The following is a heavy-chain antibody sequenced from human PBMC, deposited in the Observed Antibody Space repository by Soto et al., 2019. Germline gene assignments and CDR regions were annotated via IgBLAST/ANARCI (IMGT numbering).Heavy chain of an antibody. CDR1: GFTFSSYG. CDR3: AMDVFSLGGGVLDV. Sequence: QVQLVESGGGVVQPGRSVRLSCAASGFTFSSYGMHWVREAPGKGLEWVAALWYDGSNKYYAESVKGRFSISRDNSNNTLYLQMICLRADDTAGYYCAMDVFSLGGGVLDVCGQGTMVTVSS. CDR2: LWYDGSNK. V-gene: IGHV3-33*01. D-gene: IGHD3-16*01. J-gene: IGHJ6*02.